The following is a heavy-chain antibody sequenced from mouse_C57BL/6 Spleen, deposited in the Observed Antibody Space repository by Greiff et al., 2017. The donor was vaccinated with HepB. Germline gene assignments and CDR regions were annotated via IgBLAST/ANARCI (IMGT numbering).Heavy chain of an antibody. CDR2: IDPSDSYT. J-gene: IGHJ4*01. CDR3: ARSQAYYSNYDYYAMDY. D-gene: IGHD2-5*01. CDR1: GYTFTSYW. Sequence: QVQLQQPGAELVMPGASVKLSCEASGYTFTSYWMHWVKQRPGQGLEWIGEIDPSDSYTNYNQKFKGKSTLTVDKSSSTAYMQLSSLTSEDSAVYYCARSQAYYSNYDYYAMDYWGQGTSVTVSS. V-gene: IGHV1-69*01.